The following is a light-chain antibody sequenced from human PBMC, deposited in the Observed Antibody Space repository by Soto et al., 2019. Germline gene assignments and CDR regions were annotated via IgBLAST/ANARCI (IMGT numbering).Light chain of an antibody. CDR1: ESISNW. Sequence: DIQMTQSPSTLSASVGDRVTITCRASESISNWLAWLQQKPGKAPKLLINQTSTLESGVPSSFSGSGSGTEFPLNISSLQHDYFASHFRQQYSNYWSFGQGTKVEIK. J-gene: IGKJ1*01. V-gene: IGKV1-5*03. CDR2: QTS. CDR3: QQYSNYWS.